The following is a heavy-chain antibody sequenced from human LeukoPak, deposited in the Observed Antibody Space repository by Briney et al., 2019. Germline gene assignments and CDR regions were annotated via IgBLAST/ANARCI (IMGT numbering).Heavy chain of an antibody. CDR1: GYTFTSYD. CDR3: ARTGSYGDAFDI. D-gene: IGHD1-26*01. J-gene: IGHJ3*02. Sequence: ASVKVSCKASGYTFTSYDINWVRQATGQALEWMGWMNPNSGNTGYAQKFQGRVTITRNTSISTAYMELSSLRSEDTAVYYCARTGSYGDAFDIWGQGTMVTVSS. CDR2: MNPNSGNT. V-gene: IGHV1-8*03.